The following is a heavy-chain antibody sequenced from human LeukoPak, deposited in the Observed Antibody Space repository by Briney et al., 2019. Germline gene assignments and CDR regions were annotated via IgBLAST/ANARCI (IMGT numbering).Heavy chain of an antibody. CDR1: GFTFSSYG. V-gene: IGHV3-30*02. J-gene: IGHJ4*02. CDR3: AKGLEPAARKGEVEY. D-gene: IGHD2-2*01. Sequence: PGGSLRLSCAASGFTFSSYGMHWVRQAPGKGLEWVAFIRYDGSNKYYADSVKGRFTISRDNSKNTLYLQMNSLRAEDTAVYYCAKGLEPAARKGEVEYWGQGTLVTVSS. CDR2: IRYDGSNK.